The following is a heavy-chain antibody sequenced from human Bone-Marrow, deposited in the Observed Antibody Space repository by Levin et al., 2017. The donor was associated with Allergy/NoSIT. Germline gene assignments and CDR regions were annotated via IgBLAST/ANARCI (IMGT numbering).Heavy chain of an antibody. V-gene: IGHV3-23*01. D-gene: IGHD6-19*01. J-gene: IGHJ4*02. CDR1: GFTFNSYA. CDR3: AKDLYSVPGAIDY. Sequence: GGSLRLSCEASGFTFNSYAVNWVRQAPGRGLEWVSGISAGGDNIYYADSVKGRFTISRDTSKNTLYLQMNSLIAEDTAVYYCAKDLYSVPGAIDYWGQGALVTVSS. CDR2: ISAGGDNI.